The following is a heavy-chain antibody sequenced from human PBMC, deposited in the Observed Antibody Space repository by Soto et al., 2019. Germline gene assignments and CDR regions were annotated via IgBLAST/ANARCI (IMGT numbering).Heavy chain of an antibody. CDR3: ARTYASSSGFGYFDL. D-gene: IGHD6-6*01. CDR1: GFTFRNYG. V-gene: IGHV3-30*03. Sequence: QVQMVESGGGVVQPGRSLRLSCAASGFTFRNYGMHWVRQAPGKGLEWVSVISYDGSDKYYADSVKGRLTISRDNSKNTLFLQMNSLRAEDTALYYCARTYASSSGFGYFDLWGRDTLVTVSS. CDR2: ISYDGSDK. J-gene: IGHJ2*01.